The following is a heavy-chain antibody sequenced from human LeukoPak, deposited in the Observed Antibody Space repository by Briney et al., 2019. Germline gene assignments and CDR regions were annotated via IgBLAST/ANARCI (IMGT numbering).Heavy chain of an antibody. CDR3: ARDLGDHGGYNWFDP. J-gene: IGHJ5*02. D-gene: IGHD4-17*01. CDR2: ISAYNGNT. V-gene: IGHV1-18*01. Sequence: HGASVKVSCKASGYTFTSYGISWVRQAPGQGLEWMGWISAYNGNTNYAQKLQGRVTMTTDTSTSTAYMELRSLRSDDTAVYYCARDLGDHGGYNWFDPWGQGTLVTVSS. CDR1: GYTFTSYG.